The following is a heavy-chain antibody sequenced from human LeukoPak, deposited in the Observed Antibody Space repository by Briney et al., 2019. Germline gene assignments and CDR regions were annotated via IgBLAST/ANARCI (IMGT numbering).Heavy chain of an antibody. V-gene: IGHV3-30*02. CDR2: IRYDGSNK. Sequence: GGSLRLSCAASGFTFSSYGMHWVRQAPGKGLEWVAFIRYDGSNKYYADSVKGRFTISRDNSKNTLYLQMNSLRAEDTAVYYCAKDKPQQLVKYYFDYWGQGTLVTVSS. J-gene: IGHJ4*02. CDR1: GFTFSSYG. CDR3: AKDKPQQLVKYYFDY. D-gene: IGHD6-13*01.